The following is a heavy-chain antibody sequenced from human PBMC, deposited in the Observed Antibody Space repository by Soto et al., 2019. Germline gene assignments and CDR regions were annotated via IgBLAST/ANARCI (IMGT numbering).Heavy chain of an antibody. CDR1: GLTVSRTQ. V-gene: IGHV3-53*01. D-gene: IGHD2-21*01. CDR3: ASAREPKHRRPIFFHY. CDR2: IYSGGST. Sequence: PGGSLRLSCAVSGLTVSRTQMSWVRQAPGKGLQWVSVIYSGGSTYYANAVKGRFTISRDISENTVYLELDKLTVDDTAVYYCASAREPKHRRPIFFHYWGPGTLVTVSS. J-gene: IGHJ4*02.